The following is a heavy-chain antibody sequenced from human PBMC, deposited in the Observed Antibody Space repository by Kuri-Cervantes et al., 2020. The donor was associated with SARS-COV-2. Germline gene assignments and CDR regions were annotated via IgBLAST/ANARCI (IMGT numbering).Heavy chain of an antibody. CDR1: GYTLTELS. D-gene: IGHD3-16*01. V-gene: IGHV1-24*01. J-gene: IGHJ4*02. Sequence: ASVKVSCKVSGYTLTELSMHWVRQAPGKGLEWMGGFDPEDGETIYAQKFQGRVTITADESTSTAYMELSSLRSEDTAVYYCASLGDAGDLSPPFDYWGQGTLVTVSS. CDR3: ASLGDAGDLSPPFDY. CDR2: FDPEDGET.